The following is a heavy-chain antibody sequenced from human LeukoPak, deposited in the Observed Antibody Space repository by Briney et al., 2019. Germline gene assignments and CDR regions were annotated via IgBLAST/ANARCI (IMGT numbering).Heavy chain of an antibody. CDR1: GGSISGGDYY. CDR3: AREPIVVVPAVSPY. D-gene: IGHD2-2*01. J-gene: IGHJ4*02. CDR2: IYYSGST. Sequence: SETLSLTCTVSGGSISGGDYYWSWIRQPPGKGLEWIGYIYYSGSTYYNPSLKSRVTISVDTSKNQFSLKLSSVTAADTAVYYCAREPIVVVPAVSPYWGQGTLVTVSS. V-gene: IGHV4-30-4*01.